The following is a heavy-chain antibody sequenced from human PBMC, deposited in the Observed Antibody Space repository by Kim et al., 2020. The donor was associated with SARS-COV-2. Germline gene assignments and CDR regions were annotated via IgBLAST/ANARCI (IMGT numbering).Heavy chain of an antibody. Sequence: VKGRFTISRDDSKNTLYLQMNSLKTEDTAVYYCTTDPYGSGSYYNGVLNYWGQGTLVTVSS. D-gene: IGHD3-10*01. V-gene: IGHV3-15*01. CDR3: TTDPYGSGSYYNGVLNY. J-gene: IGHJ4*02.